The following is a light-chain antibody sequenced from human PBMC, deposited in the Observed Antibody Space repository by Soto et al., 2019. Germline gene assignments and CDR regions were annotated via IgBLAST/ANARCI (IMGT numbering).Light chain of an antibody. J-gene: IGKJ2*01. Sequence: EIVLTQSPASLSLSAGERVTLSCRASQSVDTMVAWYQQQVGRTPRLLIYETSNRATGVPGRFSGSGSGTVFTLAISRLEPEDFAFYFCQVRTDWPPFKYTFGQGNKR. V-gene: IGKV3-11*01. CDR2: ETS. CDR1: QSVDTM. CDR3: QVRTDWPPFKYT.